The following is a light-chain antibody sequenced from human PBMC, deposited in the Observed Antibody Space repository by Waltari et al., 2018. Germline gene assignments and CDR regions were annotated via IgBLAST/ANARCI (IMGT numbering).Light chain of an antibody. Sequence: DIQMTQSPSTLSASVGDRVTITCRANQDISNYLNWYQQKPGKAPKLLIYDASNLETGVPSRFSGSGSGTDFTFTISSLQPEDIATYYCQQYDNLLIFTFGPGTKVDIK. J-gene: IGKJ3*01. CDR2: DAS. CDR1: QDISNY. V-gene: IGKV1-33*01. CDR3: QQYDNLLIFT.